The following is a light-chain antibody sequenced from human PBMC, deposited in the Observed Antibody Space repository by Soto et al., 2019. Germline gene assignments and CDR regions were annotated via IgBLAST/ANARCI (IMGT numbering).Light chain of an antibody. CDR3: QQCHDRPLT. V-gene: IGKV3-15*01. Sequence: EIVMTQSPATLSVSPGERVTLSCRASQSVSSNLGWYQQKPGQASRLLIYSASTRATGIPARFSGSGSGTEFSLTISSLQSEDFAISYCQQCHDRPLTFGGGTKVEIQ. CDR2: SAS. CDR1: QSVSSN. J-gene: IGKJ4*01.